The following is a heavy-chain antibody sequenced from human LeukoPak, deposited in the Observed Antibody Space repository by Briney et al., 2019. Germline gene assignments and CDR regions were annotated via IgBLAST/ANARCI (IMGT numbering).Heavy chain of an antibody. CDR2: IYSGGST. V-gene: IGHV3-53*01. Sequence: GGSLRLSCAASGFTVSSNYMSWVRQAPGKGLEWVSVIYSGGSTYYADSVKGRFTISRDNSKNTLYLQMNSLRAEDTAVYYCAKFRIAGSSSWLRPYYYYMDVWGKGTTVTVSS. CDR1: GFTVSSNY. J-gene: IGHJ6*03. D-gene: IGHD6-13*01. CDR3: AKFRIAGSSSWLRPYYYYMDV.